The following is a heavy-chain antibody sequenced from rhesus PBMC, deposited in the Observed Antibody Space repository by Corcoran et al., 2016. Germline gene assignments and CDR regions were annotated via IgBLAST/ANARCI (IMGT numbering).Heavy chain of an antibody. V-gene: IGHV4-80*01. CDR3: ARRGGADY. D-gene: IGHD1-44*02. Sequence: QVQLQESGPGLVKPSETLSLTCAVSGASIRSYWWTWIRQPPGKGLEWIGEFNGNDCYTHYKPSLKSRVTISKDASNSQLSLKMTSATAADTAVYFWARRGGADYWGQGILVTVSS. CDR1: GASIRSYW. J-gene: IGHJ4*01. CDR2: FNGNDCYT.